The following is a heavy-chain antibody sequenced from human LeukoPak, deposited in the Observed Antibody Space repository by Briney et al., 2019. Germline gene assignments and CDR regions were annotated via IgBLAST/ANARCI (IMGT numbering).Heavy chain of an antibody. Sequence: GASVKVSCKASGGTFSSYAISWVRQAPGQGLEWMGRIIPILGIANYAQKFQGRVTITADKSTSTAYMELSSLRSEDTAVYYCARDQARSGYLDYWGQGTLVTVSS. D-gene: IGHD3-22*01. CDR3: ARDQARSGYLDY. CDR1: GGTFSSYA. CDR2: IIPILGIA. J-gene: IGHJ4*02. V-gene: IGHV1-69*04.